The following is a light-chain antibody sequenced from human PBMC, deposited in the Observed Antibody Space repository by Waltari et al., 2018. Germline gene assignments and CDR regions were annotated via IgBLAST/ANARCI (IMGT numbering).Light chain of an antibody. CDR3: MQTLQTPKT. J-gene: IGKJ1*01. CDR1: QSLLYSNGNNY. Sequence: EIVMTQSPLSLPVTPGEPASISCRSSQSLLYSNGNNYLDWYLQKPGQSPQLLIYLGSNRAAGVPGRISGSGSGTDFTLKISRVEAEDVGIYYCMQTLQTPKTFGQGTKVEIK. CDR2: LGS. V-gene: IGKV2-28*01.